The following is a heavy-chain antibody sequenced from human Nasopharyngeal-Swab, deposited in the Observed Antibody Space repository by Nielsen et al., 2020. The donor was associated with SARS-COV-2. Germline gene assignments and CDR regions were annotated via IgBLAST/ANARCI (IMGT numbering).Heavy chain of an antibody. J-gene: IGHJ6*02. CDR3: ARETYYDYVWGSYRADYYYGMDV. Sequence: GGSLRLSCAASGFTFSSYGMHWVRQAPGKGLEWVANIKQDGSEKYYVDSVKGRFTISRDNAKNSLYLQMNSLRAEDTAVYYCARETYYDYVWGSYRADYYYGMDVWGQGTTVTVSS. D-gene: IGHD3-16*02. V-gene: IGHV3-7*01. CDR2: IKQDGSEK. CDR1: GFTFSSYG.